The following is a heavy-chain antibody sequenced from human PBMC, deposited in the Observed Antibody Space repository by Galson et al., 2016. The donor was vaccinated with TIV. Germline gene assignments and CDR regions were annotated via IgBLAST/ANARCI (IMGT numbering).Heavy chain of an antibody. Sequence: SLRLSCAATGLTFTTYGMTWVRQAPGKALEWVSFISGSGGSTYYADSVKGRFTISRDNPKNTLYLQMSSLRAEDTAVYFCAKMDSSGFDYVRRFDFWGQGTLATVSS. V-gene: IGHV3-23*01. CDR3: AKMDSSGFDYVRRFDF. CDR2: ISGSGGST. D-gene: IGHD3-22*01. CDR1: GLTFTTYG. J-gene: IGHJ4*02.